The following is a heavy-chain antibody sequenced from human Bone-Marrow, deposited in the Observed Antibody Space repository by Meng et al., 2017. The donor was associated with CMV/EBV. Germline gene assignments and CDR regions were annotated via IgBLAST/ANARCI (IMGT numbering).Heavy chain of an antibody. Sequence: SCAASGFTFSNYWMTWVRQAPGKGLEWVANIKQVGSEKYYLDSVKGRFTISRDNAKNSLYLQMNSLRAEDTAIYYCAREAYKYPYWGQGTLVTVSS. J-gene: IGHJ4*02. CDR1: GFTFSNYW. V-gene: IGHV3-7*01. CDR2: IKQVGSEK. CDR3: AREAYKYPY. D-gene: IGHD1-14*01.